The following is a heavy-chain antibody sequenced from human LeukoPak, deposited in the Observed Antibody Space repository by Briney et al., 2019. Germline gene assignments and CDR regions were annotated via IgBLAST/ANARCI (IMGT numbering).Heavy chain of an antibody. CDR2: INRDGSST. J-gene: IGHJ4*02. Sequence: GGSLRLSCAASGFTFSNYWMHWVRQAPGKGLVWVSRINRDGSSTDYLDSVKGRLTISRDNARNTLYLQMNSLRAEDTAVYYCAREPTSGSYFDYWGQGTLVTVSS. D-gene: IGHD1-26*01. CDR1: GFTFSNYW. V-gene: IGHV3-74*01. CDR3: AREPTSGSYFDY.